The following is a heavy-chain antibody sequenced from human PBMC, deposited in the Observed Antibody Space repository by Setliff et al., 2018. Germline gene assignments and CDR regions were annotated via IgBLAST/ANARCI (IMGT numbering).Heavy chain of an antibody. J-gene: IGHJ4*02. D-gene: IGHD2-8*01. Sequence: ASVKVSCKTSGYTFNDYGIAWVRQAPGQGLEWMGWISPHTGNTYYTPKLHGRVTLTTDTSASTAYMELRSLGSDDTAGYYCSRLVRFCTRTACQRLSGGEFWGQGTLVTVSS. CDR1: GYTFNDYG. V-gene: IGHV1-18*01. CDR2: ISPHTGNT. CDR3: SRLVRFCTRTACQRLSGGEF.